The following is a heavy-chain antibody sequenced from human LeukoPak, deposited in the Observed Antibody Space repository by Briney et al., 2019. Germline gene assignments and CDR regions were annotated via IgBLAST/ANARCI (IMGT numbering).Heavy chain of an antibody. J-gene: IGHJ5*02. CDR2: IYYSGST. Sequence: SETLSLTCTVSGGSISSSSYYWGWIRQPPGKGLEWIGSIYYSGSTYYNPSLKSRVTISVDTSKNQFSLKLSSVTAADTAVYYCARHRYYYDSSGYYWGYNWFDPWGQGTLVTVSS. D-gene: IGHD3-22*01. CDR3: ARHRYYYDSSGYYWGYNWFDP. V-gene: IGHV4-39*01. CDR1: GGSISSSSYY.